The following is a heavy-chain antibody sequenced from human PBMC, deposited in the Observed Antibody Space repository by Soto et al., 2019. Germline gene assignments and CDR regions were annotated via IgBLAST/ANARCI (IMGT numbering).Heavy chain of an antibody. CDR3: TSRYCSGGGCYSDFDY. Sequence: EVQLVESGGGLVQPGGSLKLSCAASGFTLSGFDIHWVRQASGEGLEWVGRIKTKVASYATELAASVKGRFTISRDDPKNTAYLEMNSLKTEDTAVYYCTSRYCSGGGCYSDFDYWGQGTLVTVSS. V-gene: IGHV3-73*01. CDR1: GFTLSGFD. CDR2: IKTKVASYAT. J-gene: IGHJ4*02. D-gene: IGHD2-15*01.